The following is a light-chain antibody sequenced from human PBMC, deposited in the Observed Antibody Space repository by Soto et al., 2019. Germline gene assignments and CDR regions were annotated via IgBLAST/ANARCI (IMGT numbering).Light chain of an antibody. CDR1: QTIATY. Sequence: IQMTQSPSSLSASVGDRVTLTCRASQTIATYLNWYQQKPGQVPEVLIYGASRLHVGVPSSFTGSGYGTDFTLPINNFQPEAFAIYCCQQFYYYPRTFRQGTKLEVK. CDR2: GAS. V-gene: IGKV1-39*01. CDR3: QQFYYYPRT. J-gene: IGKJ2*02.